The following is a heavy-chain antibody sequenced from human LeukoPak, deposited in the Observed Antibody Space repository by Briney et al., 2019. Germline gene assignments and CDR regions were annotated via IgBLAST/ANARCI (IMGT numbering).Heavy chain of an antibody. D-gene: IGHD3-10*01. CDR1: GGSISSGGYS. CDR3: ARMGYYYGSGSPRVYYYGKDV. Sequence: SQTLSLTCAVSGGSISSGGYSWSWIRQPPGKGLEWIGYIYHSGSTYYNPSLKSRVTISADRSKNQFSLKLSSVTAADTAVYYCARMGYYYGSGSPRVYYYGKDVWGQGTTVTVSS. V-gene: IGHV4-30-2*01. CDR2: IYHSGST. J-gene: IGHJ6*02.